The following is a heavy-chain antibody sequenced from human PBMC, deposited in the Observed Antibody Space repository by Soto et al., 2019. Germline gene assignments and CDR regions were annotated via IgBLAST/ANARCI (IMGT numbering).Heavy chain of an antibody. CDR2: VSTNNADT. CDR3: ARERITDSSAYYSPAE. J-gene: IGHJ4*01. Sequence: ASVKVSCKTSGYTFTAYGRAGLRQAPGQRPEWMGWVSTNNADTNYAQKFQGRVTMTTDRSTKKTYMELRSLRSDDTAVYYCARERITDSSAYYSPAEWVHGTRGTVSS. CDR1: GYTFTAYG. D-gene: IGHD3-22*01. V-gene: IGHV1-18*01.